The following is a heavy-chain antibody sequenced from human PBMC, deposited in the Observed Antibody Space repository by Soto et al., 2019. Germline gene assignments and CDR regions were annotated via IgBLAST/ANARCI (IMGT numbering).Heavy chain of an antibody. CDR3: AREYTAWPLAYGLDV. CDR1: RFTSSTYN. Sequence: SRFTSSTYNINRVRQARGKGLEWVSSISSRSDIYYADSVKGRFTISRDNAENSVSLQMNSLRAEDTAVYYCAREYTAWPLAYGLDVWGQGTTVTVSS. J-gene: IGHJ6*02. V-gene: IGHV3-21*01. CDR2: ISSRSDI. D-gene: IGHD2-2*02.